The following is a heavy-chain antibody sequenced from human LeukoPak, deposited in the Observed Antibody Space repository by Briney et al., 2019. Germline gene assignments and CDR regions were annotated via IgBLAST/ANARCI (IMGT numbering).Heavy chain of an antibody. Sequence: PGGSLRLSCAASGFTFSTYGMNWVRQAPGKGLEWVSYISSSTFTIKYADPLEGRFTISRDNAKNSLYLQMNSLRDEDTAVYYCARDPIDYWGQGTLVTVSS. J-gene: IGHJ4*02. CDR3: ARDPIDY. CDR1: GFTFSTYG. V-gene: IGHV3-48*02. CDR2: ISSSTFTI.